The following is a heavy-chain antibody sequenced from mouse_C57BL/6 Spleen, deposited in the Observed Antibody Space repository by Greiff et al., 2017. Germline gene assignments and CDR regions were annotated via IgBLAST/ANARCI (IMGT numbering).Heavy chain of an antibody. CDR1: GYTFTDYY. D-gene: IGHD1-1*01. Sequence: QVHVKQSGPELVKPGASVKISCKASGYTFTDYYINWVKQRPGQGLEWIGWIFPGSGSTYYNEKFKGKATLTVDKSSSTAYMLLSSLTSEDSAVYFCERSKGYYYGSSPPGFAYWGQGTLVTVSA. V-gene: IGHV1-75*01. CDR3: ERSKGYYYGSSPPGFAY. J-gene: IGHJ3*01. CDR2: IFPGSGST.